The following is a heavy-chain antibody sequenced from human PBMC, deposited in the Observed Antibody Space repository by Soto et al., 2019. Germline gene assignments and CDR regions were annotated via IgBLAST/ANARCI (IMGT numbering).Heavy chain of an antibody. CDR2: ISYSGST. CDR3: ARSAQWDGFDP. V-gene: IGHV4-31*03. Sequence: QVQLQESGPGLVRPSQTLSLTCTVSAGSISTINYYWSWIRQHPEKGLEWIGYISYSGSTFYHSSLKSRITLSIXTSKKQFSLTLTSVTAADTAVYYCARSAQWDGFDPWGQGTMVTVSS. J-gene: IGHJ3*01. D-gene: IGHD2-8*01. CDR1: AGSISTINYY.